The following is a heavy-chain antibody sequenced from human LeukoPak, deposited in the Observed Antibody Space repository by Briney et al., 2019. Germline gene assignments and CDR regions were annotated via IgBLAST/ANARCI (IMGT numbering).Heavy chain of an antibody. D-gene: IGHD6-13*01. J-gene: IGHJ3*02. Sequence: PGGSLRLSCAASGYTFSTYNINWVRQAPGRGLEWVSSISPSSSYIYYADSVKGQFTISRDNAMNSLYLQMNSLRAEDTAVYYCARDRYSTSLDAFDIWGQGTMVTVSS. CDR3: ARDRYSTSLDAFDI. CDR1: GYTFSTYN. CDR2: ISPSSSYI. V-gene: IGHV3-21*01.